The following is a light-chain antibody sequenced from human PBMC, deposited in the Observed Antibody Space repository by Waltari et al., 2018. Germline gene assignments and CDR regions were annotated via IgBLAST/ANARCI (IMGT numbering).Light chain of an antibody. CDR2: DAS. Sequence: EIVLTQSPATLSLSPGERATLSCRASQSVRSFLAWYQQKPGQAPRLLIHDASNRVTGIPVRFSGSGSGTDFTLTISSLEPEDFAVYYCQQRINWPLTFGGGTKVEIK. CDR3: QQRINWPLT. V-gene: IGKV3-11*01. CDR1: QSVRSF. J-gene: IGKJ4*01.